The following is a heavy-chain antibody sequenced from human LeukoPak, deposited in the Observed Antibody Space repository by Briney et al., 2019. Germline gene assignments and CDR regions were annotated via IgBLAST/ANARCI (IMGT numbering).Heavy chain of an antibody. CDR1: GGSISSSSYY. Sequence: PSETLSLTCTVSGGSISSSSYYWGWIRQPPGKGLEWIGSIYYSGSTYYNPSLKSRVTISVDTSKNQFSLKLSSVTAADTAVYYCARWVSNWFDPWGQATIAAGSS. V-gene: IGHV4-39*01. CDR3: ARWVSNWFDP. J-gene: IGHJ5*02. CDR2: IYYSGST.